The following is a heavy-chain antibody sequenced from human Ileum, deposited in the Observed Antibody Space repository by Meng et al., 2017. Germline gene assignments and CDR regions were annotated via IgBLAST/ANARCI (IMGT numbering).Heavy chain of an antibody. Sequence: VLLQQWGAGLLKPSGTLSLTCAVYGGSFSGYYWSWIRQPPGKGLEWIGEINHSGSTNYNPSLKSRVTISVDTSKNQFSLKLSSVTAADTAVYYCARNYYDSSGEDSNDYWGQGTLVTVSS. D-gene: IGHD3-22*01. V-gene: IGHV4-34*01. J-gene: IGHJ4*02. CDR1: GGSFSGYY. CDR3: ARNYYDSSGEDSNDY. CDR2: INHSGST.